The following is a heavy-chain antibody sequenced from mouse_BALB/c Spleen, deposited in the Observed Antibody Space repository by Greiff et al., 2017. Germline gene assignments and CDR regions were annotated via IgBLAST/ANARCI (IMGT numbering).Heavy chain of an antibody. D-gene: IGHD2-2*01. CDR1: GFSLTDYG. CDR2: IWGGGST. Sequence: QVQLKESGPGLVAPSQSLSITCTVSGFSLTDYGVSWIRQPPGKGLEWLGVIWGGGSTYYTSALKSRLSISKDNSKSQVFLKMNSLQTDDTAMYYSANYGYDVWFAYWGQGTLVTVSA. V-gene: IGHV2-6-5*01. CDR3: ANYGYDVWFAY. J-gene: IGHJ3*01.